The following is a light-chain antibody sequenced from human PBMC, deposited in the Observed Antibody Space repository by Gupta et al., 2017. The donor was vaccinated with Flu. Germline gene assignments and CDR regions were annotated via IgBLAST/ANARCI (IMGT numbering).Light chain of an antibody. V-gene: IGKV3-20*01. CDR1: QSVSGSF. J-gene: IGKJ1*01. CDR3: QQDVTSPWT. Sequence: EVVLTQSPGTLSLSPGERATLSCRASQSVSGSFLAWYQQKPGQAPRLLIYGASNRATGIPDRFSGSGSGTDLTLTISGREPDDFAVYFCQQDVTSPWTFGQGTKVEIK. CDR2: GAS.